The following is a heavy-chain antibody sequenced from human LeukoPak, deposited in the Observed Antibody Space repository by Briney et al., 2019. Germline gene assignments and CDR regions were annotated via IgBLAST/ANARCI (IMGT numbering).Heavy chain of an antibody. CDR2: ISAYNGNT. CDR1: GYTFTSYG. Sequence: ASVKVSCKASGYTFTSYGISWVRQAPGQGLEWMGWISAYNGNTNHAQKLQGRVTMTTDTSTSTAYMELRSLRSDDTAVYYCARTAVAGHDTYYFDYWGQGTLVTVSS. D-gene: IGHD6-19*01. CDR3: ARTAVAGHDTYYFDY. V-gene: IGHV1-18*01. J-gene: IGHJ4*02.